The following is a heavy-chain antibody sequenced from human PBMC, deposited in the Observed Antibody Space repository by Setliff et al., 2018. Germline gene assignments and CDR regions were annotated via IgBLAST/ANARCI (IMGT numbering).Heavy chain of an antibody. Sequence: SETLSLTCAVYGGSFSTYYWIWIRQPPGKGLEWIGEINHSGSTNYNPSLKSRVTISVDTSKNQFSLKLSSVTAADTALYYCARDLRNRGGHYFDYWGQGTLVTVSS. V-gene: IGHV4-34*01. J-gene: IGHJ4*02. CDR3: ARDLRNRGGHYFDY. CDR2: INHSGST. CDR1: GGSFSTYY. D-gene: IGHD3-16*01.